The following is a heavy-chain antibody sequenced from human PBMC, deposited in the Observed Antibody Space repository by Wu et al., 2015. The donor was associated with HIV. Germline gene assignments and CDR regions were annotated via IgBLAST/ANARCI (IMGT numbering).Heavy chain of an antibody. D-gene: IGHD3-9*01. Sequence: QVQLVQSGAEVKKPGSSVRVSCNPSGYTFTGYYINWVRQGPGQGLEWMGWINPSNGGTNYAQKFQGRVTMTWDTSITTAYMELRRLRSDDTAVYYCATYLDAPFDSWGQGTLVTVSS. CDR3: ATYLDAPFDS. J-gene: IGHJ4*02. CDR2: INPSNGGT. V-gene: IGHV1-2*02. CDR1: GYTFTGYY.